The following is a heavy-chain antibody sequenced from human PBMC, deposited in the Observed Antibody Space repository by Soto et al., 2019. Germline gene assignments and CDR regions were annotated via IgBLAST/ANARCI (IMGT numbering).Heavy chain of an antibody. V-gene: IGHV5-51*03. CDR3: ARHPNEIAAAGYDTKYYYYYYMDV. Sequence: EVQLVQSGAEVKKPGESLKISCKGSGYSFINYWIGWVRQMPGKGLEWMGIIYPGDSDTRYSPSFQGQVTISADKSISTAYLQWSSLKASDTAMYYCARHPNEIAAAGYDTKYYYYYYMDVWGKGTTVTVSS. D-gene: IGHD6-13*01. J-gene: IGHJ6*03. CDR2: IYPGDSDT. CDR1: GYSFINYW.